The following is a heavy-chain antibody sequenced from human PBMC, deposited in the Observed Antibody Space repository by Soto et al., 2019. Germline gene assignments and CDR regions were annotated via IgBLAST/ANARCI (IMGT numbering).Heavy chain of an antibody. D-gene: IGHD3-22*01. Sequence: KASETLSLTCSVSGGPISPYYWSWIRQSAGKGLEWIGRIYFSGSTNYNPPLKSRVTMSVDTSKRQFSLKLSSVTAADTAIYYCAREGGYYDSSGSGVYHYFGVDVWGQGTTVTVSS. CDR1: GGPISPYY. V-gene: IGHV4-4*07. J-gene: IGHJ6*02. CDR2: IYFSGST. CDR3: AREGGYYDSSGSGVYHYFGVDV.